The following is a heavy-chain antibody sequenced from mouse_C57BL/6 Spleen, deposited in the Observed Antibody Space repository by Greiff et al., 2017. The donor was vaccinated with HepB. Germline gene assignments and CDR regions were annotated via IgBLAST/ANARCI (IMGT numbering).Heavy chain of an antibody. J-gene: IGHJ1*03. CDR2: INPSNGGT. CDR1: GYTFTSYW. Sequence: VQLQQPGTELVKPGASVKLSCKASGYTFTSYWMHWVKQRPGQGLEWIGNINPSNGGTNYNEKFKSKATLTVDKSSSTAYMQLSSLTSEDSAVYYCARSITTVVDWYFDVWGTGTTVTVSS. CDR3: ARSITTVVDWYFDV. V-gene: IGHV1-53*01. D-gene: IGHD1-1*01.